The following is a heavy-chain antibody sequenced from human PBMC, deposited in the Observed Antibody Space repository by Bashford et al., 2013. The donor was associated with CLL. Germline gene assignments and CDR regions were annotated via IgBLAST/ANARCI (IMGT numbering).Heavy chain of an antibody. CDR1: GGTLSSHG. J-gene: IGHJ4*02. CDR3: ARVGGGYNSFDY. V-gene: IGHV1-69*13. CDR2: IILIIGST. D-gene: IGHD5-24*01. Sequence: SVKVSCKTSGGTLSSHGISWVRQAPGQGLEWMGGIILIIGSTKYAQKFQGRVTITADESTSTAYMEVSSLRSEDTAVYYCARVGGGYNSFDYWGQGTLVTVSS.